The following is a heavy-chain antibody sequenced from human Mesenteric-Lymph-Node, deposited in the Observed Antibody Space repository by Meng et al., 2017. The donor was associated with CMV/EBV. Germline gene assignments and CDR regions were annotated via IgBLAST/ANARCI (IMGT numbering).Heavy chain of an antibody. CDR3: ARGSDIPVNNY. D-gene: IGHD2-15*01. J-gene: IGHJ4*02. CDR1: GGSFSGYY. Sequence: QAHVQQSGSGLLRPSGSLSLTCAVYGGSFSGYYWSWIRQPPGKGLEWIGEINHSGVPNYNPSLKSRVTISLDRSKNQFSLKLSSVTAEDTAVYYCARGSDIPVNNYWGQGTLVTVSS. V-gene: IGHV4-34*01. CDR2: INHSGVP.